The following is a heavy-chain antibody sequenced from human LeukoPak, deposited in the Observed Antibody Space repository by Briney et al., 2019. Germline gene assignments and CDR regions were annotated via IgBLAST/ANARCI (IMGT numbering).Heavy chain of an antibody. CDR3: ARDVGPYDSRWFEP. J-gene: IGHJ5*02. Sequence: SETLSLTCTVSGSSINYGFYWGWIRQPPGEGLEWIGSISHSASTYYNPSLKSRVTISLDTYKNHFSLKLSSVTAADTAVYFCARDVGPYDSRWFEPWGQGTLVTVSS. V-gene: IGHV4-38-2*02. CDR2: ISHSAST. CDR1: GSSINYGFY. D-gene: IGHD3-9*01.